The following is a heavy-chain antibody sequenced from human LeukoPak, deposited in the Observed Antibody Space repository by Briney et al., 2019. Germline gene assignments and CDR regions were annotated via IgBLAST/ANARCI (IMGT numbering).Heavy chain of an antibody. CDR2: INSDGSST. Sequence: GESLRLSCAASGFNFNKNWMHWVRHVPGTGLLWVSRINSDGSSTVYAGSVRGRFTVSRDNAKNTLFLQMDNLRVDDTGVYYCARDLGVYYMTVWGKGTTVTVSS. CDR3: ARDLGVYYMTV. CDR1: GFNFNKNW. V-gene: IGHV3-74*01. D-gene: IGHD3-16*01. J-gene: IGHJ6*03.